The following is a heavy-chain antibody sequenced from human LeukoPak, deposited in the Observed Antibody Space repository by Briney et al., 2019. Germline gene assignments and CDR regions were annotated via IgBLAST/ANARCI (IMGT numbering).Heavy chain of an antibody. J-gene: IGHJ5*01. CDR1: GGSISSYY. CDR3: TRLHYDKSGRGDWFDS. Sequence: SETLSLTCTVSGGSISSYYWSWIRQPPGKGLEWIGYICYTGSTYYNASLKSRLTISIDTSRSQFSLKLNSVTAADTAMYYCTRLHYDKSGRGDWFDSWGQGTLVTVSS. D-gene: IGHD3-10*01. V-gene: IGHV4-59*12. CDR2: ICYTGST.